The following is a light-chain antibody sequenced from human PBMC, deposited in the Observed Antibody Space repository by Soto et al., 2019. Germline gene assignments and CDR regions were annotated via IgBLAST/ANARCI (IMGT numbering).Light chain of an antibody. CDR3: LQYSSHSWT. Sequence: DIQMTQSPSSLSPSVGDRVTITCRASRSISDWLAWYQQKPGKAPELLIFDASNLKSGVSSRFSGSGSGTEFTLTISRLQPDDVATYYCLQYSSHSWTFGPGTKVDIK. V-gene: IGKV1-5*01. CDR1: RSISDW. CDR2: DAS. J-gene: IGKJ1*01.